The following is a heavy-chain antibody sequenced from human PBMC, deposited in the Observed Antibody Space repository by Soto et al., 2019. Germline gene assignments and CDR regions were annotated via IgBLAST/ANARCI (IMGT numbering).Heavy chain of an antibody. CDR2: ISAYNGNT. CDR3: TREDPRSWN. V-gene: IGHV1-18*01. CDR1: GYTFTSYG. J-gene: IGHJ4*02. D-gene: IGHD1-26*01. Sequence: QVQLVQSGAEVKKPGASVKVSCKASGYTFTSYGISWVRQAPGQGLEWMGWISAYNGNTNYAQKLQGIVTMTTDTSTSAAYVELRSLRSDETAVYYSTREDPRSWNWGQGTLVTVSS.